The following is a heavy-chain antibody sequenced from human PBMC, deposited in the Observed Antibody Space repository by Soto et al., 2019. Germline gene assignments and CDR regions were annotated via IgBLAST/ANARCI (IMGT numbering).Heavy chain of an antibody. D-gene: IGHD6-19*01. CDR3: ARSSGWTRFDP. Sequence: QVQLQESGPGLVKPSGTLSLTCDVSGGSISSSNWWSWVRQPPGKGLEWIGELYPSGSTNYNPSPKSRVTISVDKSKIQFSLKLSAVTAADTAGYYCARSSGWTRFDPWGKGTLVTVSS. J-gene: IGHJ5*02. CDR1: GGSISSSNW. V-gene: IGHV4-4*02. CDR2: LYPSGST.